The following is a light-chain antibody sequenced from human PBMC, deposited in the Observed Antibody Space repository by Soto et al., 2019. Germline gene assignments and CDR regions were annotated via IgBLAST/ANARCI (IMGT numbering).Light chain of an antibody. CDR1: RGVSNS. CDR2: GAS. V-gene: IGKV3-15*01. Sequence: EIVLTQSPGTLSLSPGERATLSCRASRGVSNSFLAWYQQKPGQAPRLLIYGASTRATGIPARFSGSGSGTEFTLTISSLQSEDFAVYYCQQYYNWPRTFGQGTKVDI. J-gene: IGKJ1*01. CDR3: QQYYNWPRT.